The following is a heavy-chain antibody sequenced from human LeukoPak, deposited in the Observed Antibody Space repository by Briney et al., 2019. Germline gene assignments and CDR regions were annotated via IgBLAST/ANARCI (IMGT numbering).Heavy chain of an antibody. D-gene: IGHD4-17*01. J-gene: IGHJ1*01. CDR3: ATILRPMVYFQH. CDR2: IYYSGST. CDR1: GGSISSGDYY. Sequence: SQTLSLTCTVSGGSISSGDYYWSWIRQPPGKGLEWIGYIYYSGSTYYNPSLKSRVTMSVDTSKHQFSLKLSSVTAADTAVYYCATILRPMVYFQHWGQGTLVTVSS. V-gene: IGHV4-30-4*01.